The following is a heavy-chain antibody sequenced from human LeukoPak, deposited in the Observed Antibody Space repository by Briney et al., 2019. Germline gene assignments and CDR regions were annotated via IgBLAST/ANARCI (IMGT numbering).Heavy chain of an antibody. CDR2: IYPADSDT. CDR1: GYXFTHYW. V-gene: IGHV5-51*01. J-gene: IGHJ4*02. Sequence: GESLKISCHVSGYXFTHYWICWVRQMPGKGLESMGIIYPADSDTTYSPSFQGLVTISVDKSISTVYLQWSSLKASDTAMHYCARQSRDGSKTRGYFFDYWGQGTLVTVSS. CDR3: ARQSRDGSKTRGYFFDY. D-gene: IGHD3-10*01.